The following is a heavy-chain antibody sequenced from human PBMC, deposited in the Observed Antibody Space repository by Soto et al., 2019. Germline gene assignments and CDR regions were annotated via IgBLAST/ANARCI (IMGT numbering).Heavy chain of an antibody. D-gene: IGHD3-22*01. J-gene: IGHJ4*02. CDR1: GFTFSSYW. CDR2: INQDGSEK. CDR3: VRYIIMIVYDY. V-gene: IGHV3-7*01. Sequence: GSLRLSCAASGFTFSSYWMSWVRQAPGKGLEWVANINQDGSEKYYVDSVKGRFTISRDNAKNSLYLQMNSLRAEDTAVYYCVRYIIMIVYDYWGQGTLVTVSS.